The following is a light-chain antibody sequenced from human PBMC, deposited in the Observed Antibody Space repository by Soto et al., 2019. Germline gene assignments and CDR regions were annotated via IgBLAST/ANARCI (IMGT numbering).Light chain of an antibody. CDR2: ASN. CDR1: SSNFGSKT. CDR3: SAWDDSLNGQVV. J-gene: IGLJ2*01. Sequence: QSVLTQPPSASGTPGQRVTISCSGSSSNFGSKTVSWYQQLPGTAPKLLIYASNQRPSGVPDRFSGSTSGTSASLAISGLQSEDEADYFCSAWDDSLNGQVVFGGGTKLTVL. V-gene: IGLV1-44*01.